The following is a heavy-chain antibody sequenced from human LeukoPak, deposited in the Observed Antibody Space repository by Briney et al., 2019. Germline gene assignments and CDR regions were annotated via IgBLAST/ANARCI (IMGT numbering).Heavy chain of an antibody. J-gene: IGHJ2*01. CDR2: FYYGGST. D-gene: IGHD1-14*01. Sequence: ETLSLTCTVSGASISSYYWSWIRQPPGKGLEWIGYFYYGGSTNYNPSLKNRVTISIDTSRTQFSLKLSSVTAADTAVYYCARGRDNADWYFDLWGRGTLVTVSS. CDR3: ARGRDNADWYFDL. V-gene: IGHV4-59*01. CDR1: GASISSYY.